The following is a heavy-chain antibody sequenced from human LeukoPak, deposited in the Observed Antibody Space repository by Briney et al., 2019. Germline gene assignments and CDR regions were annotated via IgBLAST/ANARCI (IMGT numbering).Heavy chain of an antibody. CDR2: IISISDKI. J-gene: IGHJ6*03. Sequence: GGSLRLSCGRSGFTFSTYNMHWVPQAPGKGLEWVSYIISISDKIYYADSVKGRFTISRDNAKNSLYLQMNSLRVEDTALYYCARDRGYDWNNVYYYYYMDVWGKGTTVTVS. CDR3: ARDRGYDWNNVYYYYYMDV. CDR1: GFTFSTYN. D-gene: IGHD1/OR15-1a*01. V-gene: IGHV3-48*01.